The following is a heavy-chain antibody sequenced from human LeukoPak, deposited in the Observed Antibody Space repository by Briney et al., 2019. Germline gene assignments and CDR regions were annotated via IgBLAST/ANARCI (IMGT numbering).Heavy chain of an antibody. D-gene: IGHD5-12*01. V-gene: IGHV3-23*01. CDR1: GFTFSSYA. CDR2: ISGSGVNT. CDR3: AEIQLNSGLCY. Sequence: GGSLRLSCAASGFTFSSYAMSWVRRAPGKGLEWVSSISGSGVNTYYADSVKGRFTISRDNSKSTLSLQMNSLRAEDTAVYYCAEIQLNSGLCYWGQGTLVTVSS. J-gene: IGHJ4*02.